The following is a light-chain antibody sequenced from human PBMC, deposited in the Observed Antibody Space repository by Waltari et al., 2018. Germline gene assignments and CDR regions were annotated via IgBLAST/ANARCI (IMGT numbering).Light chain of an antibody. CDR3: SSFTGSSTLV. Sequence: QSALTQPASVSGSPGQSITISCTGTSSDVGGYNYVSWYQQHPGRAPKVMIYDVSNRPSGDSNRFSGSKSGNTASLTISGLQAEDEADYYCSSFTGSSTLVFGGGTKLTVL. J-gene: IGLJ2*01. CDR2: DVS. CDR1: SSDVGGYNY. V-gene: IGLV2-14*03.